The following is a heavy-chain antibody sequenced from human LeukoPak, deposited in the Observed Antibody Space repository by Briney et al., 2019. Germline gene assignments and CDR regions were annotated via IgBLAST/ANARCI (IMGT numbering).Heavy chain of an antibody. D-gene: IGHD6-19*01. CDR1: GGSISGYY. CDR2: MHTSGST. CDR3: VRDSGSGWYDY. V-gene: IGHV4-4*07. Sequence: SETLSLTCTVSGGSISGYYWNWIRQPAGKGQEWIGRMHTSGSTNHNPSLKSRITMSVDRSKNQFSLKLSSVTAADTAVYYCVRDSGSGWYDYWGQGTLVTVSS. J-gene: IGHJ4*02.